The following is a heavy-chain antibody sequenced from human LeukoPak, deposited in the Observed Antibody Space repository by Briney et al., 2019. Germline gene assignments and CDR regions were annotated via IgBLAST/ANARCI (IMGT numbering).Heavy chain of an antibody. J-gene: IGHJ4*02. CDR2: IYYSGST. D-gene: IGHD3-22*01. CDR3: ARDLGDSSGYYGIAGFGY. V-gene: IGHV4-59*01. CDR1: GGSISSYY. Sequence: SETLSLTCTGSGGSISSYYWSWIRQPPGKGLEWIGYIYYSGSTNYNPSLKSRVTISVDTSKNQFSLKLSSVTAADTAVYYCARDLGDSSGYYGIAGFGYWGQGTLVTVSS.